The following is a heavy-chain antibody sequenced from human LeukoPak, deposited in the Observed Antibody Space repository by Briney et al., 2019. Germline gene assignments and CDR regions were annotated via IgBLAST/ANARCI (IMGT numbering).Heavy chain of an antibody. CDR3: ARQTPLAPTYYYYYGMDV. J-gene: IGHJ6*02. CDR1: GGSFSGYY. D-gene: IGHD3-3*02. V-gene: IGHV4-34*01. Sequence: SETLSLTCAVYGGSFSGYYWSWIRQPPGKGLEWIGEINHSGSTNYNPSLKSRVTISVDTSKNQFSLKLSSVTAADTAVYYCARQTPLAPTYYYYYGMDVWGQGTTVTVSS. CDR2: INHSGST.